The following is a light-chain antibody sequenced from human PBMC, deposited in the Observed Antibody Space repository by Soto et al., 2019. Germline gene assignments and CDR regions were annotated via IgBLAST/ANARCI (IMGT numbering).Light chain of an antibody. CDR2: NNN. V-gene: IGLV1-44*01. CDR1: SSNIGSSS. CDR3: AAWDVTLNGLYV. J-gene: IGLJ1*01. Sequence: QSVLTQPPSASGTPGQRVTISCSGSSSNIGSSSVNWYQQLPGTAPKLLIYNNNQWPSGVPDRFSGSKSGTSAPLAISGLQSEDEADYYCAAWDVTLNGLYVFGTGTKVTVL.